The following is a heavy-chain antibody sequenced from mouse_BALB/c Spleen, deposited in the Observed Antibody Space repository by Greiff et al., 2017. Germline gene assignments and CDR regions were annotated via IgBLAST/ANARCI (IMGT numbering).Heavy chain of an antibody. J-gene: IGHJ2*01. CDR3: AKHLHYDYDYFDY. D-gene: IGHD2-4*01. CDR2: IWGGGST. Sequence: VQLQQSGPGLVAPSQSLSITCTVSGFSLTDYGVSWIRQPPGKGLEWLGVIWGGGSTYYNSALKSRLSISKDNSKSQVFLKMNSLQTDDTAMYYCAKHLHYDYDYFDYWGQGTTLTVSS. V-gene: IGHV2-6-5*01. CDR1: GFSLTDYG.